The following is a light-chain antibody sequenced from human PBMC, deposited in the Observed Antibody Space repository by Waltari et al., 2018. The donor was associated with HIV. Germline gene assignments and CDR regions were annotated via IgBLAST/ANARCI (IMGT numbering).Light chain of an antibody. J-gene: IGLJ2*01. CDR2: RNN. CDR3: AAWGNSLSLL. Sequence: QSVLTQPPSASGTPGQRVTISCSGSSSNIGSNYVYWYQQLPGPAPTLLLYRNNKRPSGVPDRFSGSKSGTSASLAISGLRSEVEADYYCAAWGNSLSLLFGGGTKLTVL. CDR1: SSNIGSNY. V-gene: IGLV1-47*01.